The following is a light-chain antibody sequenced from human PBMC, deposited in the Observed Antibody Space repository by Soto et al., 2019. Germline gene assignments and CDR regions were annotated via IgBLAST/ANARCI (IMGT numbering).Light chain of an antibody. V-gene: IGLV1-47*01. Sequence: QSVLTQPPSASVTPGQWVTISCSGSSSNIGNNYVFWYQQFPGMAPKLLIYRNNQRPSGVPDRFSGSKSGNTASLTVSGLQAEDEADYYCSSYAGSNPYVFGTGTKVTVL. CDR2: RNN. J-gene: IGLJ1*01. CDR3: SSYAGSNPYV. CDR1: SSNIGNNY.